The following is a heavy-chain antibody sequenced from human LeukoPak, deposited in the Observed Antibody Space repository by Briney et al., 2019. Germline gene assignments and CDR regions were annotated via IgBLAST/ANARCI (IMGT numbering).Heavy chain of an antibody. D-gene: IGHD3-3*01. V-gene: IGHV4-39*01. CDR2: IYYSGST. J-gene: IGHJ4*02. CDR1: GGSISSSSYY. CDR3: ARQNYDFWSGPDY. Sequence: ASETLSLTCTVSGGSISSSSYYWGWIRQPPGKGLEWIGSIYYSGSTYYNPSLKSRVIISVDTSKNQFSLKLSSVTAADTAVYYCARQNYDFWSGPDYWGQGTLVTVSS.